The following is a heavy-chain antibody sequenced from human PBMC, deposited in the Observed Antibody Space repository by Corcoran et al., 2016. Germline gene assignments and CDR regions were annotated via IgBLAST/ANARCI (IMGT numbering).Heavy chain of an antibody. CDR1: GFTFSSYS. D-gene: IGHD6-13*01. Sequence: EVQLVEAGGGLVKPGGSLRLSCAASGFTFSSYSMKWVRQAPGKGLEWVSSISSSSSYIYYADSVKGRFTISRDNAKNSLYLQMNSLRAEDTAVYYCARRVAAAGFDYWGQGTLVTVSS. J-gene: IGHJ4*02. V-gene: IGHV3-21*01. CDR3: ARRVAAAGFDY. CDR2: ISSSSSYI.